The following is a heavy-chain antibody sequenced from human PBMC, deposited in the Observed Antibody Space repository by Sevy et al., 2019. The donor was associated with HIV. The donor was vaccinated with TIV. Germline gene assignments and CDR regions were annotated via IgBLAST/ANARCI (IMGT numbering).Heavy chain of an antibody. J-gene: IGHJ4*01. CDR1: GFAFSTDA. V-gene: IGHV3-30-3*01. CDR3: ARDAGNSVKWYPLY. CDR2: ISYEGTET. Sequence: GGSLRLSCAASGFAFSTDAMHWVRQAPGKGLEWVAVISYEGTETFYAASVEGRFTISRDNSKNMLSLQINSMRPEDTAVYYCARDAGNSVKWYPLYWGHGTLVTVSS. D-gene: IGHD2-2*01.